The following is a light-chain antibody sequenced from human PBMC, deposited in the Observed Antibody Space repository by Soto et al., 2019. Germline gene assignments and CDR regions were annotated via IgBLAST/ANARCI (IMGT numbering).Light chain of an antibody. CDR2: DAS. J-gene: IGKJ2*01. Sequence: EIVLTQSPATLSLSPGERATLSCRASQSVSSYLAWYQQKPGQAPRLLIYDASNMATGIPARFSGSGSGTDFTLTISSLEPEDFAVYYCQPRSNWPNTFVQGTKLEIK. V-gene: IGKV3-11*01. CDR1: QSVSSY. CDR3: QPRSNWPNT.